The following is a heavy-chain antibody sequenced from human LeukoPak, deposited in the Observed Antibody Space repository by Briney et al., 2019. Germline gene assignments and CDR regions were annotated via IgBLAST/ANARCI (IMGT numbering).Heavy chain of an antibody. V-gene: IGHV3-74*03. Sequence: GGSLRLSCAASGFTFRNYWMYWVRQAPGKGLVWIANINEHGIPMYEDSVKGRFTISRDNARDTLYLQMNSLRAEDTAVYYCAKQYGKLLRAFDYWGQGTLVTVSS. CDR1: GFTFRNYW. CDR3: AKQYGKLLRAFDY. J-gene: IGHJ4*02. CDR2: INEHGIP. D-gene: IGHD2-15*01.